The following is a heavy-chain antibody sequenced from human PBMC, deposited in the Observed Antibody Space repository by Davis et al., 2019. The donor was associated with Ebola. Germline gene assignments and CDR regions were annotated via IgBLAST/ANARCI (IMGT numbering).Heavy chain of an antibody. CDR3: ARGRGRQWLPQ. CDR2: TYYRSKFYT. D-gene: IGHD6-19*01. Sequence: SQTLSLTCVISGDSVPSYTAAWNWIRQSPSRGLEWLGRTYYRSKFYTDYADSVRGRITISSDASKNQFSLQLNSVTPDDTGIYYCARGRGRQWLPQWGQGTLVTVSS. CDR1: GDSVPSYTAA. V-gene: IGHV6-1*01. J-gene: IGHJ4*02.